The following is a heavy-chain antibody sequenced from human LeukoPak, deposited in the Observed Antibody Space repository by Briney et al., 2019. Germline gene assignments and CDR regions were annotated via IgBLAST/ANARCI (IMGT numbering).Heavy chain of an antibody. D-gene: IGHD3-9*01. Sequence: GGSLRLSCAASGFTFSSYGMHWVRQAPGKGLEWVAVISYDGSNKYYADSVKGRFTISRDNSKNTLYLQMNSLRAEDTAVYYCARSKYYDILTGYPPDYWGQGTLVTVSS. V-gene: IGHV3-30*03. CDR2: ISYDGSNK. CDR3: ARSKYYDILTGYPPDY. J-gene: IGHJ4*02. CDR1: GFTFSSYG.